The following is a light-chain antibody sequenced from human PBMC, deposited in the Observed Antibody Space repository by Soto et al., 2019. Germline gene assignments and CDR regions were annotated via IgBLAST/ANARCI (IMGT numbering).Light chain of an antibody. CDR1: QSVSRN. Sequence: EVVLTQSPATLSVSSGERATLSCRASQSVSRNLAWYQQKPGQAPRLLIYDASTRATGIPARFSGSGPGTEFTLTISSLQSEDFAVYYCQQYNSGPYTFGQGTKLEIK. CDR2: DAS. CDR3: QQYNSGPYT. V-gene: IGKV3-15*01. J-gene: IGKJ2*01.